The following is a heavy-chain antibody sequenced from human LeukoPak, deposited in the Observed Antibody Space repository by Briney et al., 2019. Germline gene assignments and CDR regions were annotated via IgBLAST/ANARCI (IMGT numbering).Heavy chain of an antibody. CDR1: GGFISTYY. J-gene: IGHJ4*02. V-gene: IGHV4-59*01. D-gene: IGHD5-18*01. Sequence: SGTLSLTCTVSGGFISTYYWSWIRQPPGKGLEWIGFISYSGSTYHNPSLKSRVTMSVDTSKNQFSLNLRSVTAADTAVYYCARDRYSYGFWGQGILVTVFS. CDR2: ISYSGST. CDR3: ARDRYSYGF.